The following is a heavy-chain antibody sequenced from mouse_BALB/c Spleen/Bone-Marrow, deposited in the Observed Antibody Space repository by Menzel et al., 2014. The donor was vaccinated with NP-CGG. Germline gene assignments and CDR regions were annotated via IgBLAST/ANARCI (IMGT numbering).Heavy chain of an antibody. Sequence: VQLKESGPELVKPGASVKVSCKASGYAFTNYNMYWVKQSHGKSLEWIGYIDPYSGGTNYNQKFKGKATLTVDKSSSTAYMHLNSLTSEDSAVYYCARLGTTAVPDYWGQGTTLTVSS. V-gene: IGHV1S135*01. D-gene: IGHD1-1*01. CDR3: ARLGTTAVPDY. J-gene: IGHJ2*01. CDR2: IDPYSGGT. CDR1: GYAFTNYN.